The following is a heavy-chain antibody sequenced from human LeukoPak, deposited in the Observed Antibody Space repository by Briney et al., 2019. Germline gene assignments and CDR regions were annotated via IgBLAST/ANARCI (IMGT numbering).Heavy chain of an antibody. D-gene: IGHD3-22*01. CDR2: INPNSGGT. CDR3: ARDGDEGYYYDSSGYYTTFDY. J-gene: IGHJ4*02. V-gene: IGHV1-2*02. CDR1: GYTFTGYY. Sequence: ASVKVSCKASGYTFTGYYMHWVRQALGQGLEWMGWINPNSGGTNYAQKFQGRVTMTRDTSISTAYMELSRPRSDDTAVYYCARDGDEGYYYDSSGYYTTFDYWGQGTLVTVSS.